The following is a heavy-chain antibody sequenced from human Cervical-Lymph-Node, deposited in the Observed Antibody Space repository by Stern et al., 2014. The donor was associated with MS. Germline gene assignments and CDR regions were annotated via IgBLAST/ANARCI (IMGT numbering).Heavy chain of an antibody. CDR1: GGSISGGGHY. CDR3: ARGGGAAATSYYGMDV. J-gene: IGHJ6*02. V-gene: IGHV4-31*03. CDR2: IYDSGST. Sequence: QVQLQESGPGLVKPSQTLSLTCTVSGGSISGGGHYWNWIRQHPGKGLEWIGYIYDSGSTYYIPSLKSRSLKSRVTISEDTSKNQFSLKLSSVTAADTAVDYWARGGGAAATSYYGMDVWGQGTTVTVSS. D-gene: IGHD6-13*01.